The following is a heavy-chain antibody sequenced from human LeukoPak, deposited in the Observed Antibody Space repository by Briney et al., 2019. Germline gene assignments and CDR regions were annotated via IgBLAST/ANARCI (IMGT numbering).Heavy chain of an antibody. D-gene: IGHD4-23*01. CDR2: IKSKTDGGTP. Sequence: GGSLRLSCAASGFTFSDARMSWVRQAPGKGLEWVGRIKSKTDGGTPDYATPVKGRFTISRDDSKNTLYLQMNSLKTEDTAVYYCTTGTVVTPPFDYWGQGTLVTVSS. CDR3: TTGTVVTPPFDY. CDR1: GFTFSDAR. V-gene: IGHV3-15*01. J-gene: IGHJ4*02.